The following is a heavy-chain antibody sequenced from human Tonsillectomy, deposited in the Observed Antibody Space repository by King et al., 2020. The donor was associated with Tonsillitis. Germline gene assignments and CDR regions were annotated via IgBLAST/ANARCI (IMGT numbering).Heavy chain of an antibody. J-gene: IGHJ1*01. D-gene: IGHD3-10*01. CDR3: ARDLDGSFVY. CDR1: EFTFSSYA. V-gene: IGHV3-30-3*01. CDR2: ISYDGSDK. Sequence: VQLVQSGGGVVQPGRSLRLSCAASEFTFSSYAMHWVRQAPGKGLEWVAVISYDGSDKYYADSVKGRFTISRDNSKSTLYLQMNSLRAEDTAVYYCARDLDGSFVYWGQGTLVTVSS.